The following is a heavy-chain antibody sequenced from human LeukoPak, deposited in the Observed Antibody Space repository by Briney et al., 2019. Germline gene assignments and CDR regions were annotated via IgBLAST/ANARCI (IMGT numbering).Heavy chain of an antibody. J-gene: IGHJ4*02. CDR2: IYTSGST. Sequence: SETLSLTCTVSGGSISSSSYYWGWIRQPPGKGLEWIGRIYTSGSTNYNPSLKSRVTMSVDTSKNQFSLKLSSVTAADTAVYYCASDLLGNFDYWGQGTLVTVSS. V-gene: IGHV4-61*05. CDR3: ASDLLGNFDY. CDR1: GGSISSSSYY.